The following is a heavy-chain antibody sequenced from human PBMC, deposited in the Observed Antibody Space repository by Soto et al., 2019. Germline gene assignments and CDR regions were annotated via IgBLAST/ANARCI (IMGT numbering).Heavy chain of an antibody. CDR3: ARVPSSSGRAHFDY. V-gene: IGHV3-30-3*01. D-gene: IGHD2-15*01. CDR2: ISYDGSNK. Sequence: QVQLVESGGGVVQPGRSLRLSCAASGFTFSSYAMHWVRQAPGKVLEWVAVISYDGSNKYYPDSVKGRFTISRDNSKNTLYLQMNSLRAEDTAVYYCARVPSSSGRAHFDYWGQGTLVTVSS. CDR1: GFTFSSYA. J-gene: IGHJ4*02.